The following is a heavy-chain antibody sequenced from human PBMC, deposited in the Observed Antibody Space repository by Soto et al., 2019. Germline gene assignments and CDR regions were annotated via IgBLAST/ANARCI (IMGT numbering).Heavy chain of an antibody. V-gene: IGHV3-33*01. D-gene: IGHD2-2*01. CDR3: ARGRGTSYFDY. Sequence: QVQLVESGGGVVQPGRSLRLSCAASGFTFSSYGMHWVRQAPGKGLEWVAVIWSGGSNENYADSVKGRFTISSDNSKNMLYLQMNSLRAGDTAVYYCARGRGTSYFDYWGQGSLVTVSS. J-gene: IGHJ4*02. CDR2: IWSGGSNE. CDR1: GFTFSSYG.